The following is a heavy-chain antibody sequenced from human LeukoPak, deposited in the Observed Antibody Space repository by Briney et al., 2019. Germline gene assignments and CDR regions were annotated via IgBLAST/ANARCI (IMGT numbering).Heavy chain of an antibody. J-gene: IGHJ4*02. Sequence: GGSLRLSCAASGFTFTGHNMNWVRQAPGKGLEWVSFVSISSGTIYYADSVKGRFSISRDNAKSSLDLQMNSLRAEDTAVYYCARAMSTFGGVRNYFDSWGQGALVTVSS. CDR1: GFTFTGHN. CDR3: ARAMSTFGGVRNYFDS. D-gene: IGHD3-16*01. V-gene: IGHV3-48*04. CDR2: VSISSGTI.